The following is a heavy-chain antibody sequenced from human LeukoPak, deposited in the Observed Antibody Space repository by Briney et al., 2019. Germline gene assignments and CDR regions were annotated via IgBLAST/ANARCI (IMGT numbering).Heavy chain of an antibody. Sequence: GESLQISCKGSACSFTSYWIGWVRRLPGKGREWMGIIYPRDSDTRYSPSFQGQVTISADKSIRPAYLQWSSLQASDTAMYYCARGGEGTTSGDYWGQGTLVTVSS. CDR2: IYPRDSDT. CDR3: ARGGEGTTSGDY. V-gene: IGHV5-51*01. J-gene: IGHJ4*02. CDR1: ACSFTSYW. D-gene: IGHD2/OR15-2a*01.